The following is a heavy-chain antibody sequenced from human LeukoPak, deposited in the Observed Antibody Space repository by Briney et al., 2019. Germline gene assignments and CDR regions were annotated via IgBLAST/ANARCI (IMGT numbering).Heavy chain of an antibody. Sequence: GESLKISCKGSGYSFTSYWIGWARQMPGKGLEWMGIIYPGDSDTRYSPSLQGQVTISADKSISTAYLQWSSLKASDTAMYYCATLQSRWELLSHFDYWGQGTLVTVSS. CDR2: IYPGDSDT. J-gene: IGHJ4*02. CDR1: GYSFTSYW. CDR3: ATLQSRWELLSHFDY. D-gene: IGHD1-26*01. V-gene: IGHV5-51*01.